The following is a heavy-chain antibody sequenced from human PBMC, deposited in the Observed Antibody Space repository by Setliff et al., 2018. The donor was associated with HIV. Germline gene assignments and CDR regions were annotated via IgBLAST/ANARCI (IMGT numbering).Heavy chain of an antibody. CDR1: GPSLSTGHH. CDR3: ARPLTTSYYFWGDAFAI. Sequence: SETLSLTCSVSGPSLSTGHHWGWIRQPPEKGLEWSVSSSDSGYTNYNPSLRSRVTISVDTSKNQFSLKLTSVTAADTAVYYCARPLTTSYYFWGDAFAIWGQGTMVTVSS. J-gene: IGHJ3*02. V-gene: IGHV4-38-2*02. CDR2: SSDSGYT. D-gene: IGHD3-10*02.